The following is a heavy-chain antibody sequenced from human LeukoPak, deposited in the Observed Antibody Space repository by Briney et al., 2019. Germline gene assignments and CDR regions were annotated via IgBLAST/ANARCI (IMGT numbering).Heavy chain of an antibody. J-gene: IGHJ4*02. CDR2: IKPDGSAQ. CDR1: RFTFSNYW. Sequence: PGGSLRLSCAASRFTFSNYWMSWVRQAPGRGLEWVANIKPDGSAQYYVDSVKGRFTISRDNAKNSLYLQMNSLRVEDTAVYYCARGGGRDPFNVAYWGQGTLVTVSS. CDR3: ARGGGRDPFNVAY. V-gene: IGHV3-7*04. D-gene: IGHD3-10*01.